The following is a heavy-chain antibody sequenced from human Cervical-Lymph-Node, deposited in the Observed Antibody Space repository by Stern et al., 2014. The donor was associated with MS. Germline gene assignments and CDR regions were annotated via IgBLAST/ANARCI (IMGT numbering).Heavy chain of an antibody. CDR2: ISWSGGSV. V-gene: IGHV3-9*01. D-gene: IGHD3-10*01. J-gene: IGHJ6*02. CDR1: GFTFDDCA. CDR3: VKGGLKQSCHYHFDMNL. Sequence: QLVESGGALVQPGRSLRLTCLGPGFTFDDCALHWVRQAPGKGLEWVSGISWSGGSVTYSDSVQGRFTVSRDNAKNSLFLQMNSLRVEDTASYYCVKGGLKQSCHYHFDMNLWGRGTAVIVSS.